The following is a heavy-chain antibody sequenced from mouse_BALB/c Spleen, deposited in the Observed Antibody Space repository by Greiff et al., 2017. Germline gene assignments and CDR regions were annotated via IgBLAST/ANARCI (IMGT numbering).Heavy chain of an antibody. CDR3: TRRAYGNGELYYAMDY. CDR1: GYTFTSYW. Sequence: LQQPGSELVRPGASVKLSCKASGYTFTSYWMHWVKQRPGQGLEWIGNIYPGSGSTNYDEKFKSKATLTVDTSSSTAYMQLSSLTSEDSAVYYCTRRAYGNGELYYAMDYWGQGTSVTVSS. J-gene: IGHJ4*01. D-gene: IGHD2-1*01. V-gene: IGHV1S22*01. CDR2: IYPGSGST.